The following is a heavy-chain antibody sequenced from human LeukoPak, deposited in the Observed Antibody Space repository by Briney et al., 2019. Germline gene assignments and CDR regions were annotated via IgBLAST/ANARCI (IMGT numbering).Heavy chain of an antibody. J-gene: IGHJ6*02. D-gene: IGHD6-19*01. CDR3: ARDVEDSSGWYYYYYGMDV. Sequence: GASVTVSCKASGYTFTSYGISWVRQAPGQGLEWMGWISAHNGNTNYAQKLQGRVTMTTDTSTSTAYMELRSLGSDDTAVYYCARDVEDSSGWYYYYYGMDVWGQGTTVTVSS. CDR1: GYTFTSYG. CDR2: ISAHNGNT. V-gene: IGHV1-18*01.